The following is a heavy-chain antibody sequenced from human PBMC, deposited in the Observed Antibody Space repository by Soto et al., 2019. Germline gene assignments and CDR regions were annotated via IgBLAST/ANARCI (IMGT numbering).Heavy chain of an antibody. D-gene: IGHD3-3*01. J-gene: IGHJ6*03. CDR1: GGSISSGGYY. CDR2: IYYSGST. Sequence: QVQLQESGPGLVKPSQTLSLTCTVSGGSISSGGYYWSWIRQHPGKGLEWIGYIYYSGSTYYNPPLKSRVTISVDTSKNQFSLKLSSVTAADTAVYYCARAPYDFWSGGPPDYYYYMDVWGKGTTVTVSS. V-gene: IGHV4-31*03. CDR3: ARAPYDFWSGGPPDYYYYMDV.